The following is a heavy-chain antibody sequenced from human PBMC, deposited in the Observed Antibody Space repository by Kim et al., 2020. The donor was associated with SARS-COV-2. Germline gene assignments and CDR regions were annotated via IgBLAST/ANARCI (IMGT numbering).Heavy chain of an antibody. CDR1: GFTFSSYE. CDR3: ARGSSSWYPIGALEFDY. Sequence: GGSLRLSCAASGFTFSSYEMNWVRQAPGKGLEWVSYISSSGSTIYYADSVKGRFTISRDNAKNSLYLQMNSLRAEDTAVYYCARGSSSWYPIGALEFDYWGQGTLVTVSS. D-gene: IGHD6-13*01. J-gene: IGHJ4*02. CDR2: ISSSGSTI. V-gene: IGHV3-48*03.